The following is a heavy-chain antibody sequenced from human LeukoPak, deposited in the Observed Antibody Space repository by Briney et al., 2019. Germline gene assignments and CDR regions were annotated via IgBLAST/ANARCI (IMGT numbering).Heavy chain of an antibody. D-gene: IGHD3-22*01. CDR1: GVSFSGYY. J-gene: IGHJ4*02. V-gene: IGHV4-34*01. CDR3: ASSYDSSGYYSYYFDY. Sequence: SETLSLTCAVYGVSFSGYYWSWIRQPPGKGLEWIGEINHSGSTNYNPSLKSRVTISVDTSKNQFSLKLSSVTAADTAVYYCASSYDSSGYYSYYFDYWGQGTLVTVSS. CDR2: INHSGST.